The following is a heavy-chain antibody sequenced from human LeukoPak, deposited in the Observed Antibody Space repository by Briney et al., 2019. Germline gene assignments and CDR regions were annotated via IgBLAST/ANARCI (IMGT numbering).Heavy chain of an antibody. CDR3: ARESGGSYSPGYDY. D-gene: IGHD1-26*01. J-gene: IGHJ4*02. CDR2: IIPILGIA. V-gene: IGHV1-69*04. CDR1: GGTFSSYA. Sequence: SVKVSCRASGGTFSSYAISWVRQAPGQGLEWMGRIIPILGIANYAQKFQGRVTITADKSTSTAYMELSSLRSEDTAVYYCARESGGSYSPGYDYWGQGTLVTVSS.